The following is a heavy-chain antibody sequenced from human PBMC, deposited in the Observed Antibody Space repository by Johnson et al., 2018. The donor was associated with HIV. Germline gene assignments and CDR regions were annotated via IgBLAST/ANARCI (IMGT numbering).Heavy chain of an antibody. CDR1: GFTFSTYE. D-gene: IGHD6-13*01. CDR2: ISGSGGST. J-gene: IGHJ3*02. V-gene: IGHV3-48*03. CDR3: ARERIAAAGLDAFDI. Sequence: VQLVESGGGLVQPGGSLRLSCAASGFTFSTYEMNWVRQAPGKGLEWVSYISGSGGSTYYADSVKGRFTISRDNSKNTLYLQMNSLRAEDTAVYYCARERIAAAGLDAFDIWGQGTMVTVSS.